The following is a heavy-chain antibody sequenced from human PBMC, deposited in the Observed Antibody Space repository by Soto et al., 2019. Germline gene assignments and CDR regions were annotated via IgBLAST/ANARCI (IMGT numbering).Heavy chain of an antibody. J-gene: IGHJ3*02. CDR1: GFTFSNYW. Sequence: EVQLVESGGGLVQPGGSLRLSCAVSGFTFSNYWMHWVRQAPGKGLVWVSTISPDGTIPDYTDSVKGRLAISRDNAKSTLVLQINSLRPEDTAVYYCARFRGDAFDIWGQGTMVTVSS. D-gene: IGHD3-10*01. CDR2: ISPDGTIP. V-gene: IGHV3-74*01. CDR3: ARFRGDAFDI.